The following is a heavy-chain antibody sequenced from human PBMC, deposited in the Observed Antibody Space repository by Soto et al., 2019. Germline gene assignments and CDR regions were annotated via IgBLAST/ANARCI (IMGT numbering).Heavy chain of an antibody. CDR1: GGTFSSYA. V-gene: IGHV1-69*12. CDR2: IIPIFGTA. D-gene: IGHD3-16*01. Sequence: QVQLVQSGAEVKKPGSSVKVSCKASGGTFSSYAIDWVRQAPGQGLEWMGGIIPIFGTADYAQKFQGRVTISAYESTSTASMELSSLRSEDTAVYYGAGGQTGGGWGYCFDYWGQGTLVTVSS. J-gene: IGHJ4*02. CDR3: AGGQTGGGWGYCFDY.